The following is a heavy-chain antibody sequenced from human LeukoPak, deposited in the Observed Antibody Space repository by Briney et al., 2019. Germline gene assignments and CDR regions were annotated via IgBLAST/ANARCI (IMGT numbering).Heavy chain of an antibody. J-gene: IGHJ5*02. CDR3: AKALTKYYYDSSGNWFDP. CDR2: ISYDGSNK. CDR1: RFTFSSYD. D-gene: IGHD3-22*01. V-gene: IGHV3-30*18. Sequence: GGSLRLSCAASRFTFSSYDMHWVRQAPGKGLEGVAVISYDGSNKYYADSVKGRFTISRDNSKNTLYLQMISLRAEDTAVYYCAKALTKYYYDSSGNWFDPWGQGTLVTVSS.